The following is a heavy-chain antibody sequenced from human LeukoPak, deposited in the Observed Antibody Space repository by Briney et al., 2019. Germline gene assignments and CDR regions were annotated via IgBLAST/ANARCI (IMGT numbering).Heavy chain of an antibody. Sequence: SETLSLTCTVSGGSISSNYWSWIRQPPGKGLEWIGYIYYSGTTNYNPSLKSRVTMSVDTSKNQFSLNLSSVTAADTAVYYCARARAFDIWGQGTMATVSS. CDR2: IYYSGTT. V-gene: IGHV4-59*01. CDR3: ARARAFDI. CDR1: GGSISSNY. J-gene: IGHJ3*02.